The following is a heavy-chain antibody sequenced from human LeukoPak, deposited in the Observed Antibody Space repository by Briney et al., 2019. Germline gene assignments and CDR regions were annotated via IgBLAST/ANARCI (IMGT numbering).Heavy chain of an antibody. CDR1: GYTFTGYY. J-gene: IGHJ5*02. CDR3: ARALYSSGWYTYWFDP. V-gene: IGHV1-2*06. D-gene: IGHD6-19*01. CDR2: INPNSGGT. Sequence: ASVKVSCKASGYTFTGYYMHWVRQAPGQGLEWMGRINPNSGGTNYAQKFQGRVTMTRDTSISTAYMELSRLGSDDTAVYYCARALYSSGWYTYWFDPWGQGTLVTVSS.